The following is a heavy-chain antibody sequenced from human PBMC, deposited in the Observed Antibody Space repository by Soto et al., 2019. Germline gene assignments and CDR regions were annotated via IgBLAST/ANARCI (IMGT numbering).Heavy chain of an antibody. CDR2: IYYSGST. CDR1: GDSISSYY. D-gene: IGHD1-7*01. J-gene: IGHJ2*01. V-gene: IGHV4-59*01. CDR3: ARFSLQNFKTGNYEEDWYFDL. Sequence: SETLSLTCTVSGDSISSYYWSWIRQPPGKGLEWIGYIYYSGSTNYNPSLKSRVTISVDTSKNQFSLKLSSVTAADTAVYYCARFSLQNFKTGNYEEDWYFDLGGRGTLVPVSP.